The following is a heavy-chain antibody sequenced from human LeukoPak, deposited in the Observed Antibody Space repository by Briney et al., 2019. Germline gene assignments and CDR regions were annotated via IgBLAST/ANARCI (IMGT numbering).Heavy chain of an antibody. CDR1: GFIFRNYA. CDR2: ITGSGDTT. J-gene: IGHJ4*02. CDR3: ARWGDYDILTGYYVSDF. D-gene: IGHD3-9*01. Sequence: GASLRLSCAASGFIFRNYAMSWVRQTPGKGLEWVSAITGSGDTTYYADSVKGRFTISRDNSKITLYVEMNTLRAEDTAVYYCARWGDYDILTGYYVSDFWGQGTLVTVSS. V-gene: IGHV3-23*01.